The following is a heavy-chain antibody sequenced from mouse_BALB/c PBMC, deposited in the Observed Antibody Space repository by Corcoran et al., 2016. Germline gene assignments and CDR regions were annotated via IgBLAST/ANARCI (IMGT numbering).Heavy chain of an antibody. V-gene: IGHV1S135*01. CDR3: ARIYGYGYWYFDV. J-gene: IGHJ1*01. D-gene: IGHD1-2*01. CDR1: GYSFTSYY. CDR2: IDPFNGGT. Sequence: EIQLQQSGPELMKPGTSVKISCQASGYSFTSYYIHWVKQSHGKSLDWIGYIDPFNGGTTYNQKFKGKATLTVDKSSSTAYMHLSSLTSEDSAVYFCARIYGYGYWYFDVWGAGTTVTVSS.